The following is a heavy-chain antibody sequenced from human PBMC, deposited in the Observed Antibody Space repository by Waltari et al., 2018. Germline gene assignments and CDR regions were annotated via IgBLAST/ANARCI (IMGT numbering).Heavy chain of an antibody. V-gene: IGHV1-69*01. CDR2: IIPIFVTS. CDR1: GGTFSSYA. CDR3: ALRYDYVWGSYRPLDY. D-gene: IGHD3-16*02. J-gene: IGHJ4*02. Sequence: QVQLVQSGAEVKKPGSSVKVSCKASGGTFSSYAISWVRQAPGQGLEWMGGIIPIFVTSNSAQKFQGRVTSTANESTSTAYMELSSLRSEYTAVYYCALRYDYVWGSYRPLDYWGQGTLVTVSS.